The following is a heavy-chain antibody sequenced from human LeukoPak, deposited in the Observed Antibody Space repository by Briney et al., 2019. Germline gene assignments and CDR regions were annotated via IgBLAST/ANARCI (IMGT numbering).Heavy chain of an antibody. Sequence: PGGSLRLSCAASGFTFSSYGMVWVRQAPGKGLEYVSGITSNGGTTYYGNSVKGRFTISRDNSKDTLYLQMGSLRTEDIAVYYCARGIRWASDYWGQGTLVTIAS. CDR2: ITSNGGTT. D-gene: IGHD4-23*01. J-gene: IGHJ4*02. CDR3: ARGIRWASDY. CDR1: GFTFSSYG. V-gene: IGHV3-64*01.